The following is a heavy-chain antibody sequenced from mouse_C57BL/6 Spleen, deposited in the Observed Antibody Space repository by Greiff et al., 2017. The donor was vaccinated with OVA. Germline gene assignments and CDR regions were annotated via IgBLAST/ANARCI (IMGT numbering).Heavy chain of an antibody. CDR3: ARGGYGSSFSFAY. D-gene: IGHD1-1*01. CDR2: INYDGSST. Sequence: EVKVVESEGGLVQPGSSMKLSCTASGFTFSDYYMAWVRQVPEKGLEWVANINYDGSSTYYLDSLKSRFIISRDNAKNILYLQMSSLKSEDTATYYCARGGYGSSFSFAYWGQGTLVTVSA. J-gene: IGHJ3*01. V-gene: IGHV5-16*01. CDR1: GFTFSDYY.